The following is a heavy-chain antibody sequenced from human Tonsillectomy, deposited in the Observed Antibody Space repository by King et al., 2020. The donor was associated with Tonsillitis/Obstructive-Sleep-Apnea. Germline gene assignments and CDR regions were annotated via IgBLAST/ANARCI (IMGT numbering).Heavy chain of an antibody. J-gene: IGHJ4*02. CDR1: GFSISNYW. CDR3: ARGGPKGSTDY. CDR2: INSDGSST. Sequence: VQLVESGGGLVQPGGSLRLSCAASGFSISNYWMYWVRQAPGKGLVWVSRINSDGSSTTYADSVKGRFTISRDNAKNTLYLQMISLRAEDTAVYYCARGGPKGSTDYWGQGTLVTVSS. V-gene: IGHV3-74*01. D-gene: IGHD2-15*01.